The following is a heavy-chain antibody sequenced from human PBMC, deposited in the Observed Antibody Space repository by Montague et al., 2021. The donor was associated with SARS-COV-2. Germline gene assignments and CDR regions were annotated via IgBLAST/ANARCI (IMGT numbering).Heavy chain of an antibody. CDR3: ARGSMVRGGKVYYGVDV. CDR1: GGSISSGGYS. D-gene: IGHD3-10*01. CDR2: IYHSGST. Sequence: TLYLNCAVSGGSISSGGYSWNWIRQPPGKGLEWIGYIYHSGSTYYNPSLKSRVTISLDSSKNQFSLNLTSVTAADTAVYYCARGSMVRGGKVYYGVDVWGQGTTVTVSS. J-gene: IGHJ6*02. V-gene: IGHV4-30-2*01.